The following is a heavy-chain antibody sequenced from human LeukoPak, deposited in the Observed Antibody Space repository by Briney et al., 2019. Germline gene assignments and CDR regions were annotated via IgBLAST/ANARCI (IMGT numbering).Heavy chain of an antibody. V-gene: IGHV1-46*01. J-gene: IGHJ4*02. CDR1: GYTFTSYY. Sequence: ASVTVSCKASGYTFTSYYMHWVRQAPGQGLEWMGIINPSGGSTSYAQKFQGRVTMTRDTSTSTVYMELSSLRSEDTAVYYCARSGGYDILTGYADFDYWGQGTLVTVSS. D-gene: IGHD3-9*01. CDR3: ARSGGYDILTGYADFDY. CDR2: INPSGGST.